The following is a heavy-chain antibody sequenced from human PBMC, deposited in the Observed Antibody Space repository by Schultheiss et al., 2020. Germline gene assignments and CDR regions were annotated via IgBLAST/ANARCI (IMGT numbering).Heavy chain of an antibody. CDR2: IYYSGST. V-gene: IGHV4-39*01. Sequence: SQTLSLTCTVSGGSISSSSYYWGWIRQPPGKGLEWIGSIYYSGSTYYNPSLKSRVTISVDTSKNQFSLKLSSVTAADTAVYYCARAREYDSSGYYYYYYGMDVWGQGTTVTVSS. CDR3: ARAREYDSSGYYYYYYGMDV. CDR1: GGSISSSSYY. D-gene: IGHD3-22*01. J-gene: IGHJ6*02.